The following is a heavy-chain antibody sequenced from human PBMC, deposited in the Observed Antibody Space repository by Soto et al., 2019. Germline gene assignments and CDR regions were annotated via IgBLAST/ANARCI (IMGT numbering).Heavy chain of an antibody. CDR1: GASISSGGYY. Sequence: SETLSLTCPVSGASISSGGYYWSWIRQHPGKGREWIGYIYYSGSTYYNPSLKSRVTISVDTSKNQFPLKLNSVTAADTAVYYCARVHCLGTSCYDYFDYWGQGALVTVSS. CDR3: ARVHCLGTSCYDYFDY. V-gene: IGHV4-31*03. J-gene: IGHJ4*02. CDR2: IYYSGST. D-gene: IGHD2-2*01.